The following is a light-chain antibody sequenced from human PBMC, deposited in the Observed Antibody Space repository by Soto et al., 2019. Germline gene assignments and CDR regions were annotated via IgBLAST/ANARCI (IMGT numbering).Light chain of an antibody. J-gene: IGLJ2*01. Sequence: QSVLTQPPSVSGAPGQTVTISCTGSSSNIGARYEVHWYQQLPGTAPKLLIYEDITRPSGIPDRFSGSKSGASASLAITGLLSEDEAEYYCQSYDSSLSGVVFGGGTKLTVL. V-gene: IGLV1-40*01. CDR1: SSNIGARYE. CDR2: EDI. CDR3: QSYDSSLSGVV.